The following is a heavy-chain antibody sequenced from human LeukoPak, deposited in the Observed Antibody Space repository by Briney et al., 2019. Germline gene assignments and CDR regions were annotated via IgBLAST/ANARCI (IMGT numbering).Heavy chain of an antibody. D-gene: IGHD6-6*01. CDR2: TYYSGST. CDR3: ASGRIAAREYYFDY. CDR1: GGSISSYY. Sequence: SETLSLTCTVSGGSISSYYWSWIRQPPGKGLEWIGYTYYSGSTYYNPSLKSRVTISVDTSKNQFSLKLSSVTAADTAVYYCASGRIAAREYYFDYWGQGTLVTVSS. V-gene: IGHV4-59*12. J-gene: IGHJ4*02.